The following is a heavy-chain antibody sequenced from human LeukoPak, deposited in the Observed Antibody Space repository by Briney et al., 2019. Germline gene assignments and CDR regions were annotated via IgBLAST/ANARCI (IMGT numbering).Heavy chain of an antibody. CDR3: ARGAGILGAFDI. J-gene: IGHJ3*02. CDR2: IYYSGST. D-gene: IGHD2/OR15-2a*01. Sequence: PSETLSLTCTVSGGSISSSSYYWGWIRQPPGKGLEWIGSIYYSGSTYYNPSLKSRVTISVDTSKNQFSLKLSSVTAADTAVYYCARGAGILGAFDIWGQGTMVTVSS. V-gene: IGHV4-39*07. CDR1: GGSISSSSYY.